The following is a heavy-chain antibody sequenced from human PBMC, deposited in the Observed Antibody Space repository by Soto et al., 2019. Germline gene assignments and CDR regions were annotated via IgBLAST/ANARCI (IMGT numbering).Heavy chain of an antibody. CDR1: GGSFSTYA. J-gene: IGHJ4*01. Sequence: QVHLVQSGAEVKKPGSSVKVSCKASGGSFSTYAINWLRQAPGQGLEWMGGIIPLFGTENYAQNFQDRFTFTADKSTNTAYMEVRSLSSDDTAVYYCAAGFWSGPISPYFDYWGQGTLVTVSS. V-gene: IGHV1-69*06. CDR3: AAGFWSGPISPYFDY. CDR2: IIPLFGTE. D-gene: IGHD3-3*01.